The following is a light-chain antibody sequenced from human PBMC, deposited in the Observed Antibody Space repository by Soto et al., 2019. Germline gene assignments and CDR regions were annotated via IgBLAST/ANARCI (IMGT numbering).Light chain of an antibody. V-gene: IGKV3-11*01. CDR3: QQRSNWRGLT. J-gene: IGKJ4*01. Sequence: EIVLTQSPATLSLSPGERATLSCRASQSVSTYLAWYQQKPGQAPRLLIYDASNRATGIPARFSGSGSGTDFTLTISSLEPEDSAVYFCQQRSNWRGLTFGGGTKVEIK. CDR2: DAS. CDR1: QSVSTY.